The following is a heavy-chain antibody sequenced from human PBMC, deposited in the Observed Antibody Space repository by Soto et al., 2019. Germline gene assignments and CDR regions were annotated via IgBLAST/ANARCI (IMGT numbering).Heavy chain of an antibody. D-gene: IGHD6-19*01. V-gene: IGHV4-31*03. CDR2: FYSSGSI. CDR3: ARMYSSGSGWFHP. J-gene: IGHJ5*02. Sequence: SETLSLTCFVSGYSITVAGYYWSWIRHHPGKGLEWIGSFYSSGSIIYNPSLRSRVSISGDTSSNQFSMSLTSVTAADTARYYCARMYSSGSGWFHPWGQGTLVTVSS. CDR1: GYSITVAGYY.